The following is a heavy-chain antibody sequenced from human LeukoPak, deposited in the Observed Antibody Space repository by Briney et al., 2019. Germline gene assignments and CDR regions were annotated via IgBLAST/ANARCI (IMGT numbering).Heavy chain of an antibody. J-gene: IGHJ5*02. D-gene: IGHD3-10*01. V-gene: IGHV1-2*02. CDR3: ARDAFGESTVNWFDP. CDR1: GYTFTGYY. CDR2: INPNSGGT. Sequence: ASVKVSCKASGYTFTGYYMHWVRQAPGQGLEWMGWINPNSGGTNYAQKFQRRVTMTRDTSISTAYMELSRLRSDDTAVYYCARDAFGESTVNWFDPWGQGTLVTVSS.